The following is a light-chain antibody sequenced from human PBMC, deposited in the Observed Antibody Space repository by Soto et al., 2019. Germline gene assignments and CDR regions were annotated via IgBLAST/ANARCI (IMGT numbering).Light chain of an antibody. J-gene: IGLJ2*01. Sequence: SYELTQPPSVSVAPGQTARITCGGNNIGSKSVHWYQQKPGQAPVLVVYDDSDRPSGIPEQFSGSNSGNTATLTLSRVEAGDEADFYCQVWDSSSDVVFGGGTKLTVL. CDR3: QVWDSSSDVV. CDR1: NIGSKS. V-gene: IGLV3-21*02. CDR2: DDS.